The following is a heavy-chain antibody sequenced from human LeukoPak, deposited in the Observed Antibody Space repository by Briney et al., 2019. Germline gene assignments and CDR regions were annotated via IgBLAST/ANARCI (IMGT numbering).Heavy chain of an antibody. CDR3: ARDAVTTGSGAFSYYYMDV. J-gene: IGHJ6*03. CDR1: GYTFTSYD. CDR2: MSPNSGNT. V-gene: IGHV1-8*01. Sequence: GASVKVSCKASGYTFTSYDINLVRQANGRGLEWMGWMSPNSGNTGYAQKFQGRVTMTRDTSISTAYMELSSLSSEDTAVYYCARDAVTTGSGAFSYYYMDVWGKGTTVTVSS. D-gene: IGHD4-11*01.